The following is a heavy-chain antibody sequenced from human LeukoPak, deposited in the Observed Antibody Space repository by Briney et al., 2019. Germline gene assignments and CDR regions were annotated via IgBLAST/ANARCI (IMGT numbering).Heavy chain of an antibody. CDR3: AREGEPRWELLIDY. CDR2: IRSSGSTI. J-gene: IGHJ4*02. V-gene: IGHV3-11*01. CDR1: GFTFSDYY. Sequence: GGSLRLSCAASGFTFSDYYMSGIRQAPGKGLEGVSYIRSSGSTIYYADSVKVRFTIARDNAKNSLYLQMNSLRAEDTAVYYCAREGEPRWELLIDYWGQGTLVTVSS. D-gene: IGHD1-26*01.